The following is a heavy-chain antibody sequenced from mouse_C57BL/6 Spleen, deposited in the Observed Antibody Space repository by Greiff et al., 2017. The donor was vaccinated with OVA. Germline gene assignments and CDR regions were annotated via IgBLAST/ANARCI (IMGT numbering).Heavy chain of an antibody. Sequence: EVHLVESGGGLVKPGGSLKLSCAASGFTFSDYGMHWVRQAPEKGLEWVAYISSGSSTIYYADTVKSRFTISRDNAKNTLFLQMTSLRSEDTAMYYCARQYGSSSYYFDYWGQGTTLTVSS. D-gene: IGHD1-1*01. CDR2: ISSGSSTI. V-gene: IGHV5-17*01. CDR1: GFTFSDYG. J-gene: IGHJ2*01. CDR3: ARQYGSSSYYFDY.